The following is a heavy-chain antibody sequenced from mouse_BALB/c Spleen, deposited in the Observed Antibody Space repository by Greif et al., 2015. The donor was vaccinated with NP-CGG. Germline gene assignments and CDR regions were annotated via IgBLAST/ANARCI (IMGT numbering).Heavy chain of an antibody. CDR2: INPSTGYT. J-gene: IGHJ1*01. V-gene: IGHV1-7*01. Sequence: CGAELAKPGASVKMSCKASGYTFTSYWMHWVKQRPGQGLEWIGYINPSTGYTEYNQKFKDKATLTADKSSSTAYMQLSSLTSEDSAVYYCARDDSADFDVWGAGTTVTVSS. CDR1: GYTFTSYW. D-gene: IGHD2-4*01. CDR3: ARDDSADFDV.